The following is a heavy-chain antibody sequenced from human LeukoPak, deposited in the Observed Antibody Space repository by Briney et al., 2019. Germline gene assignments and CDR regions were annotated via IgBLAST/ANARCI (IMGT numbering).Heavy chain of an antibody. CDR1: GFTFSSYA. Sequence: GGSLRLSCAASGFTFSSYAMNWVRQAPGKGLEWVSAISGGGGTTYYADSVKGRFTISRDNSKNTLFLQMNSLRAEDTAVYYCAKDREGLSSGYDLEYFDYWGQGTLITVSS. CDR2: ISGGGGTT. J-gene: IGHJ4*02. CDR3: AKDREGLSSGYDLEYFDY. D-gene: IGHD5-12*01. V-gene: IGHV3-23*01.